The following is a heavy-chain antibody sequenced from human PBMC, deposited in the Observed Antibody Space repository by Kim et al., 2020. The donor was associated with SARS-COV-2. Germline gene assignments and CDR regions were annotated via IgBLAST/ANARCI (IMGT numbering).Heavy chain of an antibody. J-gene: IGHJ4*02. V-gene: IGHV3-30*18. D-gene: IGHD3-22*01. CDR2: ISYDGSNK. Sequence: GGSLRLSCAASGFTFSSYGMHWVRQAPGKGLEWVAVISYDGSNKYYADSVKGRFTISRDNSKNTLYLQMNSLRAEDTAVYYCAKDQGDYDSRFDYWGQGTLVTVSS. CDR3: AKDQGDYDSRFDY. CDR1: GFTFSSYG.